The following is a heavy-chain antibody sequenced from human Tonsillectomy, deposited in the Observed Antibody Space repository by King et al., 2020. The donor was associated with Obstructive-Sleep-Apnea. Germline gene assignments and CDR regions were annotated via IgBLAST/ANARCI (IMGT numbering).Heavy chain of an antibody. V-gene: IGHV1-69*09. Sequence: QLVQSGAEVKKPGSSVKVSCKASGGTFSSYVISWVRPAPGQGVAWVGGIIPILCLVNYAQKFRGRGTITADKPTSQAYMELSRLRSEDTAVYYCARDSTTNYYYYYGMDVWGQGTTVTVSS. D-gene: IGHD4-17*01. J-gene: IGHJ6*02. CDR2: IIPILCLV. CDR3: ARDSTTNYYYYYGMDV. CDR1: GGTFSSYV.